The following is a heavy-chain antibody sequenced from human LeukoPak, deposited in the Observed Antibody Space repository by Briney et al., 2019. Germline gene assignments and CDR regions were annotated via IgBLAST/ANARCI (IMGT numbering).Heavy chain of an antibody. CDR1: GGSISGGSYF. V-gene: IGHV4-61*02. D-gene: IGHD2-2*01. Sequence: SETLSLTCTVSGGSISGGSYFWGWIRQPAGKGLEWIGRIYTSGSTNYNPSLKSRVTISVDTSKNQFSLKLSSVTAADTAVYYCARHEPGYCSSTSCYYSNWFDPWGQGTLVTVSS. J-gene: IGHJ5*02. CDR2: IYTSGST. CDR3: ARHEPGYCSSTSCYYSNWFDP.